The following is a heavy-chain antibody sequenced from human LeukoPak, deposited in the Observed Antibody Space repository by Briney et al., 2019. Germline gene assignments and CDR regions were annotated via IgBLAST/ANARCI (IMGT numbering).Heavy chain of an antibody. D-gene: IGHD6-13*01. J-gene: IGHJ4*02. CDR2: IWYDGSNK. V-gene: IGHV3-33*01. Sequence: GRSLRLSCAASGFTFSSYGMHWVRQAPGKGLEWVAVIWYDGSNKYYADSVKGRFTISRDNSKNTLYLQMNSLRAEDTAVYYCARASGTSTAAAFDYWGQGTLVTVSS. CDR3: ARASGTSTAAAFDY. CDR1: GFTFSSYG.